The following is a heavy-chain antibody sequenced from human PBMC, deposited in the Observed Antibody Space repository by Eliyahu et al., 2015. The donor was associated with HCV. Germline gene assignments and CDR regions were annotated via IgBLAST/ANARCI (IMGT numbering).Heavy chain of an antibody. D-gene: IGHD3-10*01. CDR3: ARHPGWGTMVRGVIMP. CDR2: IYYSGST. Sequence: QLQLQESGPGLVKPSETLSLTCTVSGXSISSSSYYWGWIRQPPGKGLEWIGSIYYSGSTYYNPSLKSRVTISVDTSKNQFSLKLSSVTAADTAVYYCARHPGWGTMVRGVIMPWGQGTLVTVSS. CDR1: GXSISSSSYY. V-gene: IGHV4-39*01. J-gene: IGHJ5*02.